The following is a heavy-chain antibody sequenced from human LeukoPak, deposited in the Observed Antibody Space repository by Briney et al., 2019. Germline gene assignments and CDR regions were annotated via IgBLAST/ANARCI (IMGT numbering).Heavy chain of an antibody. CDR1: GGSISSGGYY. CDR3: ARDQTYSGSGIYTYFAY. D-gene: IGHD3-10*01. Sequence: SETLSLTCTVSGGSISSGGYYWSWIRQPPGKGLEWIGYIYHSGSTYYNPSLKSRVTISVDTSKTHFSLKLSSVTAADTAVYYCARDQTYSGSGIYTYFAYWGQGILATVSS. J-gene: IGHJ4*02. V-gene: IGHV4-30-2*01. CDR2: IYHSGST.